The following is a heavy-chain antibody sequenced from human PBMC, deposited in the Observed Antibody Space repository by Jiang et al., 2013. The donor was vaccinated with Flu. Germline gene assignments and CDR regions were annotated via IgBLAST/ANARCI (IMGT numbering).Heavy chain of an antibody. V-gene: IGHV4-59*01. CDR3: TREARVPVAPYWYFDL. Sequence: PGLVKPSETLSLTCTVSGGSISTYYWSWIRQPPGKGLEWIGYIYYSGSTNYNPSLKSRVTISVDTSKNQFSLKLNSVTAADTAVYYCTREARVPVAPYWYFDLWGRGTLVSVSS. D-gene: IGHD2-2*01. CDR2: IYYSGST. J-gene: IGHJ2*01. CDR1: GGSISTYY.